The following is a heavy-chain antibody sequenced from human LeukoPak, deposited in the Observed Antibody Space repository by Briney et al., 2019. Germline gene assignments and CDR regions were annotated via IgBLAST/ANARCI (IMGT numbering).Heavy chain of an antibody. D-gene: IGHD3-22*01. J-gene: IGHJ6*03. CDR3: ARDYYDSSGYWWSRYYYMDV. V-gene: IGHV1-46*01. Sequence: GASVKVSCKASGYTFTSYYMHWVRQAPGQGLEWMGIINPSGGSTSYAQKFQGRVTMTRDMSTSTVYMELSSLRSEDTAVYYCARDYYDSSGYWWSRYYYMDVWGKGTTVTVSS. CDR1: GYTFTSYY. CDR2: INPSGGST.